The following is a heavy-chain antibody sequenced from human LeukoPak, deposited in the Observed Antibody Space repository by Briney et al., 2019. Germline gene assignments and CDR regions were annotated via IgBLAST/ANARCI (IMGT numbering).Heavy chain of an antibody. CDR3: APYCSTTNCYPD. CDR1: GGSISSRTYK. CDR2: MSYSGDS. J-gene: IGHJ4*02. V-gene: IGHV4-39*01. D-gene: IGHD2-2*01. Sequence: SETLSLTCTVSGGSISSRTYKWGWVRQPPGKGLQWIGSMSYSGDSYYNPSLKSRVTMSVDTSKTQFSLRLSSVTAADTAVYYCAPYCSTTNCYPDWGQGTLVTVSS.